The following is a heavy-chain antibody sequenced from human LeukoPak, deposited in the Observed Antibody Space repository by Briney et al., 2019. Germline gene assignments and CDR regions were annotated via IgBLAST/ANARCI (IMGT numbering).Heavy chain of an antibody. CDR1: GYSISSNNW. V-gene: IGHV4-28*01. Sequence: PSDTLSLTCAVSGYSISSNNWWGWIRQPPGKGLEWIGYIYYSGSTYYNPSLKSRVTMSVDTSKNQFSLKLSSVTAVDTAVYYCARKVYCSSTTCPDAFDIWGQGTTVTVSS. D-gene: IGHD2-2*01. J-gene: IGHJ3*02. CDR3: ARKVYCSSTTCPDAFDI. CDR2: IYYSGST.